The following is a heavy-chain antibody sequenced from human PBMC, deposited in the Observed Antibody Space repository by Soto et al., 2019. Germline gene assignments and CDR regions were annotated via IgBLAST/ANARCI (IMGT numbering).Heavy chain of an antibody. CDR2: IYYSGST. CDR3: ASGATVTTGVDY. J-gene: IGHJ4*02. V-gene: IGHV4-59*01. D-gene: IGHD4-17*01. CDR1: GGSISSYY. Sequence: SETLSLTCTVSGGSISSYYWSWIGQPPGKGLEWIGYIYYSGSTNYNPSLKSQVTISVDTSKNQFSLKLSSVTAADTAVYYCASGATVTTGVDYWGQGTLVTVSS.